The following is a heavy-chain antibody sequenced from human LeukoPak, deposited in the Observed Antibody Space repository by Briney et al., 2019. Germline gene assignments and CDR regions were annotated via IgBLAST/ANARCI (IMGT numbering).Heavy chain of an antibody. D-gene: IGHD5-24*01. CDR3: ARVWLERATIGGFEY. V-gene: IGHV3-30*03. Sequence: PGGPLRLSCAASGFTFSRCGMPWVRQAPGKGLEWVAALSHDDTFEFYADSVKGRFTISRDNSKKMLFLKMTTVRPEDGAVYFCARVWLERATIGGFEYWGLGTLVTISS. J-gene: IGHJ4*02. CDR1: GFTFSRCG. CDR2: LSHDDTFE.